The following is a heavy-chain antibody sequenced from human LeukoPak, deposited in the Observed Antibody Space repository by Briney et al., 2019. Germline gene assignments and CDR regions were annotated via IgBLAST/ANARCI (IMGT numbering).Heavy chain of an antibody. CDR2: ISGSGYST. J-gene: IGHJ4*02. CDR1: GFTFSTYA. D-gene: IGHD1-26*01. V-gene: IGHV3-23*01. CDR3: AKGPNLGATLNY. Sequence: GGSLRLSCAASGFTFSTYAMSWVRQAPGKGLERVSAISGSGYSTYYADSVKGRFTVSRDNSKNTLYLQMNSLRAEDTAVYYCAKGPNLGATLNYWGQGTLVTVSS.